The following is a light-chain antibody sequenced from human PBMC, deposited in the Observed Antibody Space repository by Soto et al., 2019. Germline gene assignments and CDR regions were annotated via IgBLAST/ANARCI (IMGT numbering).Light chain of an antibody. CDR3: QQYYDYPPLI. CDR2: GAS. Sequence: EIVMTQSPATLSVSPGERATLSCRASRNINRKLAWYQQKPGQAPRLLISGASTRATGIPARFSGSGSGTECPLTISRLQSEDFAVYYCQQYYDYPPLIFGGGTKVEIK. V-gene: IGKV3-15*01. J-gene: IGKJ4*01. CDR1: RNINRK.